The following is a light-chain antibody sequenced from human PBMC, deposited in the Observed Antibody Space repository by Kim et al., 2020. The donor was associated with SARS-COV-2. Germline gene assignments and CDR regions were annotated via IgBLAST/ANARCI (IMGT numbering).Light chain of an antibody. V-gene: IGKV3-20*01. Sequence: ENVLTQSPGTLSLSPGERATLSCRASQSVSSSYLAWYQQTPGQAPRLLIYGASTRATGIPGRFTGSGSGTDFTLTITRLEPEDFAVYYCHQYGSSPYTFGRGTKLEI. CDR1: QSVSSSY. CDR2: GAS. J-gene: IGKJ2*01. CDR3: HQYGSSPYT.